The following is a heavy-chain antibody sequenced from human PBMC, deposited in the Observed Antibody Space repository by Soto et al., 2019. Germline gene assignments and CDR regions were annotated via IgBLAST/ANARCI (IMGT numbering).Heavy chain of an antibody. CDR2: ISSSGSTI. CDR3: ARGRITIFGVVTPGYFDY. V-gene: IGHV3-48*03. Sequence: GGSLRLSCAASGFTFSRYEMNWVRQAPGKGLEWVSYISSSGSTIYYADSVKGRFTISRNNAKNSLYLQKNSLRAEDTAVYYCARGRITIFGVVTPGYFDYWGQGTLVTVSS. D-gene: IGHD3-3*01. CDR1: GFTFSRYE. J-gene: IGHJ4*02.